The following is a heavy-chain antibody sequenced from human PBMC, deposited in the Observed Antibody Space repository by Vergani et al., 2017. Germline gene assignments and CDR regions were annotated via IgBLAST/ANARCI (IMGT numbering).Heavy chain of an antibody. CDR2: IIPIFGTA. V-gene: IGHV1-69*13. CDR3: ARDQFNYYDSSGYRYFDY. CDR1: GGTFSSYA. Sequence: QVQLVQSGAEVKKPGSSVKVSCKASGGTFSSYAISWVRQAPGQGLEWMGRIIPIFGTANYAQKFQGRVTITADESTSTAYMELSSLRSEDTAVYYCARDQFNYYDSSGYRYFDYWGQGTAVTVS. D-gene: IGHD3-22*01. J-gene: IGHJ4*02.